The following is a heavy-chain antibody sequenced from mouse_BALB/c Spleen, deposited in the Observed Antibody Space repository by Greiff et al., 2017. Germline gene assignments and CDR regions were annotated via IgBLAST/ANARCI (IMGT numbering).Heavy chain of an antibody. CDR3: ARGGTYYRYGYAMDY. CDR1: GYSITSDYA. J-gene: IGHJ4*01. CDR2: LSYSGST. Sequence: EVKLEESGPGLVKPSQSLSLTCTVTGYSITSDYAWNWIRQFPGTKLEWMGYLSYSGSTSYNPSLKSRISITRDTSKNQFFLQLNSVTTEDTATYYCARGGTYYRYGYAMDYWGQGTSVTVSS. V-gene: IGHV3-2*02. D-gene: IGHD2-14*01.